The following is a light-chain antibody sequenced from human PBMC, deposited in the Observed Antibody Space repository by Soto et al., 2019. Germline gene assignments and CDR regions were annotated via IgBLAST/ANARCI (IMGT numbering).Light chain of an antibody. CDR2: QVS. Sequence: QSVLTQPASVSGSPGQSITLSCTGTSSDVGTYNYVSWYQQHPGKAPKLMISQVSNRPSGVSNRFSGSKSGNTASLTISGLQAEDEADYYCSSYTISSTYVFGTGTKVT. J-gene: IGLJ1*01. V-gene: IGLV2-14*01. CDR1: SSDVGTYNY. CDR3: SSYTISSTYV.